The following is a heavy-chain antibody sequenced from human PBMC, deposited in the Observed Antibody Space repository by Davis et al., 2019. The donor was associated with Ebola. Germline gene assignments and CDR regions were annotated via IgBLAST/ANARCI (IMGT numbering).Heavy chain of an antibody. CDR2: ISSSSSYI. D-gene: IGHD3-22*01. CDR3: ARDGVRGYYDTKLIFPLDY. Sequence: PGGSLRLSCAASGFSVSSNYMSWVRQAPGKGLEWVSSISSSSSYIYYADSVKGRFTISRDNAKNSLYLQMNSLRAEDTAVYYCARDGVRGYYDTKLIFPLDYWGQGTLVTVSS. J-gene: IGHJ4*02. CDR1: GFSVSSNY. V-gene: IGHV3-21*01.